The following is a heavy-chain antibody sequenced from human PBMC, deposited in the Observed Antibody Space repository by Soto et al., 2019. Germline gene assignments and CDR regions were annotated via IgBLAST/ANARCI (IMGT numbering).Heavy chain of an antibody. CDR1: GYTFTCYA. J-gene: IGHJ5*02. CDR2: INAGNGNT. V-gene: IGHV1-3*01. CDR3: ARGGGWYVWFDP. Sequence: ASVKVSCKASGYTFTCYAMHWVRQAPGQRLEWMGWINAGNGNTKYSQKFQGRVTITRDTSASTAYMELSSLRSEDTAVYYCARGGGWYVWFDPWGQRTLVTVSS. D-gene: IGHD6-19*01.